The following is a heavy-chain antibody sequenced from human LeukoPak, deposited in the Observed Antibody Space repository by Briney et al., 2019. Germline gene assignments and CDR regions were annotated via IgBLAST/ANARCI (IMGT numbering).Heavy chain of an antibody. J-gene: IGHJ4*02. CDR1: GYTFTSYY. CDR2: INPSGGNT. CDR3: ARSSIIAAAGPYYFDY. V-gene: IGHV1-46*01. Sequence: GASVKVSCKASGYTFTSYYMHWVRQAPGQGLEWMGIINPSGGNTSYAQKFQGRVTITADKSTSTAYMELSSLRSEDTAVYYCARSSIIAAAGPYYFDYWGRGTLVTVSS. D-gene: IGHD6-13*01.